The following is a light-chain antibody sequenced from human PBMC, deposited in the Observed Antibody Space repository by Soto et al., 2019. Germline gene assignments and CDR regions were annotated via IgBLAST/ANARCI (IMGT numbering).Light chain of an antibody. V-gene: IGLV2-11*01. CDR3: CSYAGSYTPRV. CDR1: SSDVGGYNY. J-gene: IGLJ1*01. CDR2: DVS. Sequence: QSVLTQPRSVSGSPGQSVTISCTGTSSDVGGYNYVSWYQQHPGKAPKLMIYDVSKRPSGVPDHFSGSKSGNTASLTISGLRAEDEADYYCCSYAGSYTPRVFGTGTKVTVL.